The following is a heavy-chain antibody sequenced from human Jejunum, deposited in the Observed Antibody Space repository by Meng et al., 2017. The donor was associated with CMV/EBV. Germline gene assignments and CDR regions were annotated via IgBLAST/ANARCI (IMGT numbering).Heavy chain of an antibody. D-gene: IGHD4-11*01. CDR2: ISSTGNAI. Sequence: TFSSFEMNWVRQAPGKGLEWVSYISSTGNAIFYADSVKGRFTISRDNAKNSLYLQMNSLRAEDTAVYYCARDFRIYSNYVACMDVWGQGTTVTVSS. CDR1: TFSSFE. CDR3: ARDFRIYSNYVACMDV. V-gene: IGHV3-48*03. J-gene: IGHJ6*02.